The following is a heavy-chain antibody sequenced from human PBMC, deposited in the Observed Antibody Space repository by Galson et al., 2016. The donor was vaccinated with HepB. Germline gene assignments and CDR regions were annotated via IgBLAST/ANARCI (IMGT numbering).Heavy chain of an antibody. CDR2: INGGGRST. CDR3: ATFDY. Sequence: SLRLSCAASGFTFSNFAMSWVRQVPGKGLEWVSAINGGGRSTYYADSVRGRFSISRDNSNNTLYLQMNSLRAEDTAVYYCATFDYWGQGTLVTVSS. V-gene: IGHV3-23*01. J-gene: IGHJ4*02. CDR1: GFTFSNFA.